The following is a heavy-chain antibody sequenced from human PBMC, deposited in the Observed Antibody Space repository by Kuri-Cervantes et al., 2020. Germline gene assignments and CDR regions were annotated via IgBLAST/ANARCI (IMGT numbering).Heavy chain of an antibody. J-gene: IGHJ4*02. CDR1: EFKSSSYA. V-gene: IGHV3-7*01. CDR2: IKEDGSEK. CDR3: AREEVVAGHFNY. D-gene: IGHD6-19*01. Sequence: GESLKISCAASEFKSSSYAMSWVRQAPGKGLEWVANIKEDGSEKYYVDSVKGRFAISRDNAKNSLSLQMNSLRAEDTAVYYCAREEVVAGHFNYWGQGTLVTVSS.